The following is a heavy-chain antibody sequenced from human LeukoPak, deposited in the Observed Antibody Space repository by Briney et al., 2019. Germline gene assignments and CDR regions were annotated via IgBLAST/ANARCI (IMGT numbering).Heavy chain of an antibody. D-gene: IGHD6-19*01. Sequence: PSETLSLTCAVYGESLSCYYWTWIRQPPGKGLEWIGEINHSGNTNYNPSLKSRVTISVDTLKNQFSLKLNSVTAADTAVCYCARCQWLDNSWGQGTLVTVSS. V-gene: IGHV4-34*01. CDR2: INHSGNT. J-gene: IGHJ4*02. CDR3: ARCQWLDNS. CDR1: GESLSCYY.